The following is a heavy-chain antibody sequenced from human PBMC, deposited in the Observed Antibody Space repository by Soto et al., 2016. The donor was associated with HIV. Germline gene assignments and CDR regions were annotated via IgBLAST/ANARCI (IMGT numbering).Heavy chain of an antibody. CDR2: INPSGGST. CDR3: ARGFRSGSYLGY. V-gene: IGHV1-46*04. CDR1: GYTFTSYG. Sequence: QVQLVQSGAEVKKPGASVKVSCKASGYTFTSYGISWVRQAPGQGLEWMGIINPSGGSTSYAQKLQGRVTMTRDTSTSTVYMELSRLRSEDTAVYYCARGFRSGSYLGYWGQGTLVTVSS. J-gene: IGHJ4*02. D-gene: IGHD3-10*01.